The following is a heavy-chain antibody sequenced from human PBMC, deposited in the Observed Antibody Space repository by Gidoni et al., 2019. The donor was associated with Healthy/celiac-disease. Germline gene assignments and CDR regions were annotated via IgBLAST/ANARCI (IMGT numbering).Heavy chain of an antibody. J-gene: IGHJ4*02. D-gene: IGHD7-27*01. CDR2: IYTSGST. CDR1: GGSISSGSYY. Sequence: QVQLQESGPGLVKPSQTLSLTCTVSGGSISSGSYYWSWIRQPAGKGLEWIGRIYTSGSTNYNPSLKSRVTISVDTSKNQFSLKLSSVTAADTAVYYCARGSLGMGFDYWGQGTLVTVSS. V-gene: IGHV4-61*02. CDR3: ARGSLGMGFDY.